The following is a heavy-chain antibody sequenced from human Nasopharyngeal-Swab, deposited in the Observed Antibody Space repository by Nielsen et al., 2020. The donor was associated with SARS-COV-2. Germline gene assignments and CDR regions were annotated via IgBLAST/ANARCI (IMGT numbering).Heavy chain of an antibody. Sequence: GSLRLSCAVYGGSFSGYYWSWIRQPPGKGLEWIGGINHSGSTNYNPSLKSRVTISVDTSKNQFSLKLSSETAADTAVYYCARGDWDDAFDIWGQGTMVTVSS. V-gene: IGHV4-34*01. CDR3: ARGDWDDAFDI. CDR1: GGSFSGYY. J-gene: IGHJ3*02. CDR2: INHSGST. D-gene: IGHD1-26*01.